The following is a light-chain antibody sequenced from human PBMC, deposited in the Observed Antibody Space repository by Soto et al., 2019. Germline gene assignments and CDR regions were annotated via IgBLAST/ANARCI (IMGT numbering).Light chain of an antibody. CDR1: SGHSSYA. CDR2: LNSDGSH. CDR3: TTWGTGIQV. V-gene: IGLV4-69*01. Sequence: QPVLTQSPSASASLGASVKLTCTLSSGHSSYAIAWHQQQPEKGPRYLMKLNSDGSHSKGDGIPDRFSGSSSGAERYLIISSLQSEDEADTDCTTWGTGIQVFGTGTKLTVL. J-gene: IGLJ1*01.